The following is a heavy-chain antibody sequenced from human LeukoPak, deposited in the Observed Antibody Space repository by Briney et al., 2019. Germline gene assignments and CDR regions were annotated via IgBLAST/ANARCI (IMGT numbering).Heavy chain of an antibody. V-gene: IGHV4-4*07. CDR2: IYTSGST. CDR3: ARGVGSSSGWFDP. D-gene: IGHD6-6*01. CDR1: GFTFSSYS. J-gene: IGHJ5*02. Sequence: GSLRLSCAASGFTFSSYSMNWIRQPAGKGLEWIGRIYTSGSTNYNPSLKSRVTISVDTSKNQFSLKLSAVTAADTAVYYCARGVGSSSGWFDPWGQGTLVTVSS.